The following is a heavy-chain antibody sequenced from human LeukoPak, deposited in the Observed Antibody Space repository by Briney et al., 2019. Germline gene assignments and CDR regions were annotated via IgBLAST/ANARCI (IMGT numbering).Heavy chain of an antibody. CDR2: IYHSGST. Sequence: SETLSLTCAVSGYSISSGYYWGWIRQPPGKGLEWLGSIYHSGSTYNNPSLKSRVTMSVDTSKNQFSLKLTSVTAADTAVYYCARAYSNGFAPGGQGPLVTVSS. V-gene: IGHV4-38-2*01. D-gene: IGHD4-11*01. J-gene: IGHJ5*02. CDR1: GYSISSGYY. CDR3: ARAYSNGFAP.